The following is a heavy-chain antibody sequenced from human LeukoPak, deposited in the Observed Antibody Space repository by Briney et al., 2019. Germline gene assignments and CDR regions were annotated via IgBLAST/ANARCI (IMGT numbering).Heavy chain of an antibody. V-gene: IGHV3-30-3*02. CDR3: AKLRRYSSGWYSFDY. CDR1: GFTFTDHS. Sequence: GSLRLSCVASGFTFTDHSMHWVRQAPGKGLEWVAVVASDEKTTFYADSVKGRFTISRDNSKNTLYLQMNSLRAEDTAVYYCAKLRRYSSGWYSFDYWGQGTLVTVSS. D-gene: IGHD6-19*01. CDR2: VASDEKTT. J-gene: IGHJ4*02.